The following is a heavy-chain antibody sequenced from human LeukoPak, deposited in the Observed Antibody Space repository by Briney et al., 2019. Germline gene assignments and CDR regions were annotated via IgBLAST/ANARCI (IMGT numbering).Heavy chain of an antibody. J-gene: IGHJ4*02. D-gene: IGHD1-26*01. V-gene: IGHV5-51*01. CDR1: GYTFTSHW. CDR2: IHPSDSDT. CDR3: ARRSGSSPTDY. Sequence: GESLKISCKGSGYTFTSHWIVWVRQMPGKGLEWMGIIHPSDSDTRYSPSFQGQVTISLDKSISTAYLQWSSLKASDTAMYYCARRSGSSPTDYWGQGTLITVSS.